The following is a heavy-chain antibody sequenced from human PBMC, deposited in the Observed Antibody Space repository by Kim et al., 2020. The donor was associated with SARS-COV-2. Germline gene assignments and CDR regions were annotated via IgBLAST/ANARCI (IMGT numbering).Heavy chain of an antibody. CDR3: ARGRGCYNYYMAV. J-gene: IGHJ6*03. D-gene: IGHD6-6*01. Sequence: DRAEGQFNISRDNCRNTLYLQMNGMRVEDTAVYYCARGRGCYNYYMAVWGKGTTVTVSS. V-gene: IGHV3-30*07.